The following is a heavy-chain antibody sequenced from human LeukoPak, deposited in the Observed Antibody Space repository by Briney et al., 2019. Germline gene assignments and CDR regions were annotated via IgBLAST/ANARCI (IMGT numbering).Heavy chain of an antibody. J-gene: IGHJ4*02. CDR2: IRSSDTLI. D-gene: IGHD7-27*01. V-gene: IGHV3-48*02. Sequence: GGSLRLSCAASGFTFSSYSMNWVRQAPGKGLEWVSYIRSSDTLIYYADSVKGRFTISTDNAKNSLYLKMNSLRDEDTAVYYYARDKNWGFDYWGQGTLVTVSS. CDR1: GFTFSSYS. CDR3: ARDKNWGFDY.